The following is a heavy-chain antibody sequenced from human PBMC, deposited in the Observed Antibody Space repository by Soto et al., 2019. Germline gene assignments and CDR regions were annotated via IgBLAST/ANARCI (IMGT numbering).Heavy chain of an antibody. J-gene: IGHJ4*02. Sequence: PSETLSLTCAVSGGSISSGGYSCSWIRQPPGKGLEWIGYIYHSGSTYYNPSLKSRVTISVDRSKNQFSLKLSSVTAADTAVYYCARGMTTVTTIDYWGQGTLVTVSS. CDR3: ARGMTTVTTIDY. CDR2: IYHSGST. V-gene: IGHV4-30-2*01. D-gene: IGHD4-4*01. CDR1: GGSISSGGYS.